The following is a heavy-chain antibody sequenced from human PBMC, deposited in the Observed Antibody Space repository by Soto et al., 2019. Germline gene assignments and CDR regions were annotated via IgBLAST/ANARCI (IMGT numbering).Heavy chain of an antibody. V-gene: IGHV1-69*02. J-gene: IGHJ3*02. CDR3: TLGSWSAETFDI. CDR1: GCTFSTYT. D-gene: IGHD6-13*01. Sequence: QVQLVQSGAEVKKPGSSVKVSCKASGCTFSTYTIIWVRQAPGQGLEWMGRILPMLDITNSAQRFQGRVTITADKSMSTAYLELSSLRSEDTAVYYCTLGSWSAETFDIWGRGTMVTVSS. CDR2: ILPMLDIT.